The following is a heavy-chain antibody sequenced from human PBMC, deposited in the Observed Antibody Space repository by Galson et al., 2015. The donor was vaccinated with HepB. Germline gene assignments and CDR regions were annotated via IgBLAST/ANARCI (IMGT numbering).Heavy chain of an antibody. Sequence: SLRLSCAASGFTFSSYGMHWVRQAPGKGLEWVAFIRYDGSNKYYADSVKGRFTISRDNSKNTLYLQMNSLRAEDTAVYYCAKDRYDSSGYGDYWGQGTLVTVSS. CDR3: AKDRYDSSGYGDY. CDR2: IRYDGSNK. CDR1: GFTFSSYG. V-gene: IGHV3-30*02. D-gene: IGHD3-22*01. J-gene: IGHJ4*02.